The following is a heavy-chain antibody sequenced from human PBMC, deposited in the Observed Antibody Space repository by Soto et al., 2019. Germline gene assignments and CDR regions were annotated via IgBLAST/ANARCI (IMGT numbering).Heavy chain of an antibody. J-gene: IGHJ6*02. V-gene: IGHV1-2*02. CDR3: ARSIAAAGNHYYYGMDV. D-gene: IGHD6-13*01. Sequence: ASVKVSCKASGYTFTGYYMHWVRQAPGQGLEWMGWINPNSGGTNYAQKFQGRVTMPRDTSISTAYMELSRLRSDDTAVYYCARSIAAAGNHYYYGMDVWGQGTTVTVSS. CDR1: GYTFTGYY. CDR2: INPNSGGT.